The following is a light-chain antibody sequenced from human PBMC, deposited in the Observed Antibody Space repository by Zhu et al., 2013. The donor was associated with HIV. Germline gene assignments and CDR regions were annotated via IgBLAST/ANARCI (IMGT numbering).Light chain of an antibody. J-gene: IGKJ5*01. CDR2: GAS. CDR3: QQYNNWPRT. CDR1: QSVSNN. Sequence: EIVMTQSPGTLSVSPGERASLSCRASQSVSNNLAWYQQKPGQAPRLLLYGASTRATRIPGRFSGSGSGTEFTLTISSLQSEDFALYYCQQYNNWPRTFGQGTRLEIK. V-gene: IGKV3-15*01.